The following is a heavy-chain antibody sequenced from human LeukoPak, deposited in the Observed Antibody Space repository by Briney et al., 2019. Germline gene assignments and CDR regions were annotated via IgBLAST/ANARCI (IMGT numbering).Heavy chain of an antibody. CDR3: ARGRGGSTVRGDTYFYFYGLDV. CDR1: GDSISSYY. V-gene: IGHV4-59*01. J-gene: IGHJ6*02. CDR2: IYYSGST. D-gene: IGHD3-10*01. Sequence: SETLSLTCTVSGDSISSYYWSWIRQPPGKGLEWIRYIYYSGSTSYRYNPSLKSRVTISVDTSKDQFSLKLSSVTAADTAVYYCARGRGGSTVRGDTYFYFYGLDVWGQGTTVTVSS.